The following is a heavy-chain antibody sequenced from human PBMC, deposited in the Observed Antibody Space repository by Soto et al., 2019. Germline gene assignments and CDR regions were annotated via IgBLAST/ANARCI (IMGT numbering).Heavy chain of an antibody. Sequence: GGSLRLSCAASGFTFSSYGMHWVRQAPGKGLEWVAVISYDGSNKYYADSVKGRFTISRDNSKNTLYLQMNSLRAEDTAVYYCAKELYSSSIAARPRSPYFDYWGQGTLVTVSS. CDR3: AKELYSSSIAARPRSPYFDY. V-gene: IGHV3-30*18. CDR2: ISYDGSNK. D-gene: IGHD6-6*01. CDR1: GFTFSSYG. J-gene: IGHJ4*02.